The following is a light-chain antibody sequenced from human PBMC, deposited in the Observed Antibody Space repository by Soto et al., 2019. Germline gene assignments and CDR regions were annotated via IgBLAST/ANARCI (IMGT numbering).Light chain of an antibody. CDR3: AAWDDSLNGWV. CDR1: SSNIGSNT. V-gene: IGLV1-44*01. Sequence: QSVLTQPPSASGTPGQRVTISCSGDSSNIGSNTVNWYQQLPGTAPKLLIYSNNQRPSGVPDRFSGSKSGTSASLAISGLQSEDEADHYCAAWDDSLNGWVFGGGTKLTVL. J-gene: IGLJ3*02. CDR2: SNN.